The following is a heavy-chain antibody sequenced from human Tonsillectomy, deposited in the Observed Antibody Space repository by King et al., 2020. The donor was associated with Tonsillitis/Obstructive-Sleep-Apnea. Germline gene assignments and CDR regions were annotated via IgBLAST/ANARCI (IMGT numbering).Heavy chain of an antibody. Sequence: QLVQSGAEVKKPGASVKVSCKASGYTFTGYYMHWMRQAPGQGLEWMGRINPNRGGTNYAQKFQGRVTMTRDTSISTAYMELSRMRFDDTAVYYCARAPYCSSISCYHNWFDPWGQGTMVTVSS. CDR1: GYTFTGYY. J-gene: IGHJ5*02. V-gene: IGHV1-2*06. D-gene: IGHD2-2*01. CDR2: INPNRGGT. CDR3: ARAPYCSSISCYHNWFDP.